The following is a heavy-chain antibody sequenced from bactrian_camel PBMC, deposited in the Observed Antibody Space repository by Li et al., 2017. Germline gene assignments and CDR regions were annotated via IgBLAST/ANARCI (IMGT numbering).Heavy chain of an antibody. Sequence: VQLVESGGGSVQAGGSLTLSCTASEFTFATWCMGWFRQDPGMEREGVAAANTADGSPFYATSVNGRFTIAVDISKNTVYLQMNRLKPEDSGTYYCAAGRGYRDFDRPLTSTAYTFWGQGTQVTV. CDR1: EFTFATWC. D-gene: IGHD1*01. CDR2: ANTADGSP. V-gene: IGHV3S1*01. CDR3: AAGRGYRDFDRPLTSTAYTF. J-gene: IGHJ4*01.